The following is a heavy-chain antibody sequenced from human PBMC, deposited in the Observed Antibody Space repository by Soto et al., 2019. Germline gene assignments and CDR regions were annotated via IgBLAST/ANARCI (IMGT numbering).Heavy chain of an antibody. CDR1: GFTFSSYA. J-gene: IGHJ3*01. CDR3: AKAASRAVAGTWGTS. V-gene: IGHV3-23*01. CDR2: ISGSGGRT. Sequence: EVQLLESGGGLVEPGGSLRLSCAASGFTFSSYAMSWVRQAPGKGLEWVSAISGSGGRTYYADSVKGRFTISRDNSKNTLYLQMNSLRAEDTAVYYCAKAASRAVAGTWGTSWGQGTMVTVSS. D-gene: IGHD6-19*01.